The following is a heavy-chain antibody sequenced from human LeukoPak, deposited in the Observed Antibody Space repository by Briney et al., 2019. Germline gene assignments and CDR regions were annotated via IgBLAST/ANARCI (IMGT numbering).Heavy chain of an antibody. J-gene: IGHJ5*02. CDR3: ARGHKFIKGSSWFPRGNWFDP. V-gene: IGHV4-38-2*02. D-gene: IGHD6-13*01. CDR1: GYSISSDYY. CDR2: MFHSGST. Sequence: SETLSLTCTVSGYSISSDYYWGWIRQPPGKGLEWIGSMFHSGSTYYNPSLKSRVTISVDTSKNQFSLKLSSVTAADTAVYYCARGHKFIKGSSWFPRGNWFDPWGQGTLVTVSS.